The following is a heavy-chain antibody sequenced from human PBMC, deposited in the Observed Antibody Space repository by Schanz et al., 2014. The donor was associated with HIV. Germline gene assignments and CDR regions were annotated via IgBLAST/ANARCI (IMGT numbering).Heavy chain of an antibody. CDR3: AIPSSGWSTFDY. V-gene: IGHV1-2*02. J-gene: IGHJ4*02. CDR2: INPNSGAT. D-gene: IGHD6-19*01. Sequence: QVQLVQSGAEVKEPGASVKVSCKPYGHIFTGYLMHWVRQAPGQGLEWMGWINPNSGATDSAQKFQGRVTMTRDTSISTAFMELSSLRSDDTALYYCAIPSSGWSTFDYWGQGTLVTVSS. CDR1: GHIFTGYL.